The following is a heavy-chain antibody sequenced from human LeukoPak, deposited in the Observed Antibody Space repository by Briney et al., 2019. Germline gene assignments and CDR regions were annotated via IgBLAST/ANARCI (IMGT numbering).Heavy chain of an antibody. CDR1: GFTFRSYS. D-gene: IGHD3-22*01. J-gene: IGHJ1*01. CDR3: AKDRVHYYDSSGSPGYFQH. CDR2: IRYDGSNK. Sequence: GGSLRLSCAASGFTFRSYSMNWVRQAPGKGLEWVAFIRYDGSNKYYADSVKGRFTISRDNSKNTLHLQMNSLRAEDTAVYYCAKDRVHYYDSSGSPGYFQHWGQGTLVTVSS. V-gene: IGHV3-30*02.